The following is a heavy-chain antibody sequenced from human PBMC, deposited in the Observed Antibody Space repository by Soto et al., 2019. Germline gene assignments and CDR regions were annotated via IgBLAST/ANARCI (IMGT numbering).Heavy chain of an antibody. D-gene: IGHD2-15*01. CDR2: IWTNGGA. V-gene: IGHV3-66*01. CDR1: GFSVTASY. CDR3: ARAEVDMPTP. J-gene: IGHJ5*02. Sequence: QPGGSLRLSCAASGFSVTASYMIWVRQAPGKGLEFVSVIWTNGGALYADSVKGRFILSRDNSMNTVYLQMNSLRVEDTAVYYCARAEVDMPTPWGQGTLVTVSS.